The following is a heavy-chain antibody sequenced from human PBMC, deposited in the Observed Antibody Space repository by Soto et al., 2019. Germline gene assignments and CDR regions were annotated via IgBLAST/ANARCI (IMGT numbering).Heavy chain of an antibody. CDR3: AKGTSYYDSSGFDY. Sequence: EVQLLESGGALLQPGGSLRLSCVASGFTFSNYAMTWVRQAPGKGLEWVSVISGSGGSTYYADSVKGRFTISRDTSKNTLYLQMNNLRADDTALYYCAKGTSYYDSSGFDYWGQGTLVTVSS. CDR2: ISGSGGST. CDR1: GFTFSNYA. V-gene: IGHV3-23*01. D-gene: IGHD3-22*01. J-gene: IGHJ4*02.